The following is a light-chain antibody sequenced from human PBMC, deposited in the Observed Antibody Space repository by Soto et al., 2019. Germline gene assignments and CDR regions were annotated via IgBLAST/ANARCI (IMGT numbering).Light chain of an antibody. Sequence: IVLTQSPGTLALSPRDRATLSCRASQSFRSAYFAWYLQKPGQAPRLLIYGASTRATAVPARFTASGSGTEFTLSISSLQSDDFGVYYCQQYDTWPRTFGQGAKVDIK. CDR3: QQYDTWPRT. CDR1: QSFRSAY. V-gene: IGKV3-15*01. J-gene: IGKJ1*01. CDR2: GAS.